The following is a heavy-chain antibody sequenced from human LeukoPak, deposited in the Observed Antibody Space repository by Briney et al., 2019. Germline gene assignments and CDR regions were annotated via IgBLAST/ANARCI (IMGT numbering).Heavy chain of an antibody. D-gene: IGHD3-22*01. CDR3: ARHKFLMSGSGYYYHFDY. CDR2: INHSGST. Sequence: SETLSLTCAVYGGSFSGYYWSWIRQPPGKGLEWIGEINHSGSTNYNPSLKSRVTISVDTSKNQFSLKLSSVTAADTAVYYCARHKFLMSGSGYYYHFDYWGQGTLVTVSS. V-gene: IGHV4-34*01. CDR1: GGSFSGYY. J-gene: IGHJ4*02.